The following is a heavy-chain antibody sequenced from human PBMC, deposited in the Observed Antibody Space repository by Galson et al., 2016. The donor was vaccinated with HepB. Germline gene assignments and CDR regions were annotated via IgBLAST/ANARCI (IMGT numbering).Heavy chain of an antibody. CDR3: TTDWCVDYNGSGKGRRCYYFEN. J-gene: IGHJ4*02. V-gene: IGHV3-15*01. Sequence: KGLEWVGRIKSKTDGGTTDYAAPVKGRFTISRDDSKNTLSLQMNSLKTEDTAVYYCTTDWCVDYNGSGKGRRCYYFENWGQGTLVTVSS. D-gene: IGHD3-10*01. CDR2: IKSKTDGGTT.